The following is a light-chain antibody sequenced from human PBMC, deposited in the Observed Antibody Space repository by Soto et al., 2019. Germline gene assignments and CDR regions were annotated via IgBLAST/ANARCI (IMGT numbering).Light chain of an antibody. V-gene: IGKV1-39*01. CDR3: QQADSFPWT. CDR2: AAS. CDR1: QSITY. J-gene: IGKJ1*01. Sequence: DIQMTQSPSSLSASVGDRVTITCRASQSITYLNWYQQKPGKAPKLLIYAASSLQSGVPSRFSGSGSGTAFTLTVSSLQPEDFAIYYCQQADSFPWTFGQGTRVEIK.